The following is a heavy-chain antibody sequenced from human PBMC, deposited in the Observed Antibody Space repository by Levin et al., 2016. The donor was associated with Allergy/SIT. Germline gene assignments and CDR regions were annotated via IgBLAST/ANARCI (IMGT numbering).Heavy chain of an antibody. V-gene: IGHV3-23*01. D-gene: IGHD2/OR15-2a*01. CDR2: IYGSGDDT. Sequence: GESLKISCAASGFTFSSYAMSWVRQAPGKGLEWVSAIYGSGDDTYYADSVKGRFTISRDNSKNTLYLQMNSLRAEDTAVYYCAKDPRSTWHGYIEYWGQGTLVTVSS. CDR1: GFTFSSYA. J-gene: IGHJ4*02. CDR3: AKDPRSTWHGYIEY.